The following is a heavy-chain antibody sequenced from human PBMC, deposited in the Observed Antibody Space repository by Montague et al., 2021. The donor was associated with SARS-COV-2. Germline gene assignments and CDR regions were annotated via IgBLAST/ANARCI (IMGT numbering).Heavy chain of an antibody. CDR3: ARNPHRTYFYGSGIYLLNHSFDY. CDR1: GFTLYAYW. D-gene: IGHD3-10*01. Sequence: SLRLSCAASGFTLYAYWMNWARQAPGRGLEWVANINYDGSETYYVGSVKGRFTISRDNANNALHLQMNNLRVADTAVYFCARNPHRTYFYGSGIYLLNHSFDYWGPGTLVTVSS. J-gene: IGHJ4*02. CDR2: INYDGSET. V-gene: IGHV3-7*01.